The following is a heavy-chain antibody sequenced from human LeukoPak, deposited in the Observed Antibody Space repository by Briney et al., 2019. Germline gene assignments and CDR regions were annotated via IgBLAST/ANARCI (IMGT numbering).Heavy chain of an antibody. D-gene: IGHD3-10*01. J-gene: IGHJ6*03. Sequence: SETLSLTCTVSGGSISSGGYSWSWIRQPPGKGLEWIGYIYYSGSTYYNPSLKSRVTISLDTSKNQFSLKLSSVTAADTAAYYCARVEEGYGSGRRENYYYYYMDVWGKGTTVTISS. CDR2: IYYSGST. CDR1: GGSISSGGYS. V-gene: IGHV4-30-4*07. CDR3: ARVEEGYGSGRRENYYYYYMDV.